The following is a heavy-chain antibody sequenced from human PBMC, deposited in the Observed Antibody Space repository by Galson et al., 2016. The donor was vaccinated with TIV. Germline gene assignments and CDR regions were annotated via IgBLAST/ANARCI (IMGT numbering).Heavy chain of an antibody. CDR2: IYYSGNTNY. CDR3: ARVPRRAPDY. V-gene: IGHV4-59*01. Sequence: SETLSLTCSVSGGSISSFHWSWIRQPPGKGLEWIGYIYYSGNTNYNYNPSLKSRVTMSEDMSTNQFSLRLKSVTAADTAVYYCARVPRRAPDYWGRGILVIVSS. J-gene: IGHJ4*02. CDR1: GGSISSFH.